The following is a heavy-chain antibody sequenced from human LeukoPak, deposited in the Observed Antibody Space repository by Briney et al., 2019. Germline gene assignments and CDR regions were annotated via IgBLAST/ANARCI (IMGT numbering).Heavy chain of an antibody. D-gene: IGHD6-13*01. J-gene: IGHJ4*02. CDR1: GFTFDDYA. V-gene: IGHV3-9*01. CDR3: ARVSQLTFDY. CDR2: ISWNSGSI. Sequence: PGRSLRLSCAASGFTFDDYAMHWVRQAPGKGLVWVSGISWNSGSIGYADSVKGRFTISRDNAKNSLYLQMNSLRVEDTAVYYCARVSQLTFDYWGQGTLVTVSS.